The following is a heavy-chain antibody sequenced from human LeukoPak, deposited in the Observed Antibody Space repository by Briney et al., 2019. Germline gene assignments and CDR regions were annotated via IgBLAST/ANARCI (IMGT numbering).Heavy chain of an antibody. D-gene: IGHD6-19*01. Sequence: SETLSLTCTVSGGSISSYYWSWIRQPPGKGLEWIGYIYCSGSTNYNPSLKSRVTISVDTSKNQFSLKLSSVTAADTAVYYCARGMLAVAGSPSTHWFAAWGQGTLVTVSS. J-gene: IGHJ5*02. CDR1: GGSISSYY. V-gene: IGHV4-59*01. CDR2: IYCSGST. CDR3: ARGMLAVAGSPSTHWFAA.